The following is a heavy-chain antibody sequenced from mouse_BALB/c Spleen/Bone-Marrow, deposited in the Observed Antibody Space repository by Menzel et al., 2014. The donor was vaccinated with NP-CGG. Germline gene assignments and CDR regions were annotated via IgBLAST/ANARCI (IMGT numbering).Heavy chain of an antibody. J-gene: IGHJ2*01. CDR3: TRDYYGP. CDR2: ITYSGNT. V-gene: IGHV3-8*02. Sequence: EVQLQESGPSLVKPSQTLSLTCSVTGDSITSGYWNWIRKFPGNKLEYIGYITYSGNTYYNPSLISRISITRDTSKNQYYLQLNSVTTEDTATYYCTRDYYGPWGQGTTLTVSS. D-gene: IGHD1-2*01. CDR1: GDSITSGY.